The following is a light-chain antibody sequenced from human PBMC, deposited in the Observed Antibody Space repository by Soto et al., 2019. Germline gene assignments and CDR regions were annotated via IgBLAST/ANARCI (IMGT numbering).Light chain of an antibody. V-gene: IGLV1-47*01. CDR3: SSYTSSSTYV. Sequence: QSVLTQPPSASGTPGQRVSISCSGNSSNIGNNYVSWYQHLPGTAPKLLIYSNNQRPSGVPDRFSGSKSGTSASLAISGLQAEDEADYYCSSYTSSSTYVFGTGTKVTVL. CDR2: SNN. CDR1: SSNIGNNY. J-gene: IGLJ1*01.